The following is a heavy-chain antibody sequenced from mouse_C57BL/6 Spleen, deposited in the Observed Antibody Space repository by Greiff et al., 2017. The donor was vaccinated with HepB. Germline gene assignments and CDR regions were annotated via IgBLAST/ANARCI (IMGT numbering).Heavy chain of an antibody. Sequence: VQLKQSGTVLARPGASVKMSCKTSGYTFTSYWMHWVKQRPGQGLEWIGAIYPGNRDTSYNQKFTGKAKLTAVTSASTAYMELSSLTNEDSAVYYCNGLGLDYWGQGTTLTVSS. V-gene: IGHV1-5*01. CDR3: NGLGLDY. D-gene: IGHD2-13*01. CDR2: IYPGNRDT. J-gene: IGHJ2*01. CDR1: GYTFTSYW.